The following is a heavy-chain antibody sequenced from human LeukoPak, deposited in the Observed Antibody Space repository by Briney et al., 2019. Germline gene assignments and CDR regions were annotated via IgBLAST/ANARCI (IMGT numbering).Heavy chain of an antibody. Sequence: ASVKVSCKASGYTFTSYYIHWVRQAPGQGPDWMGYINPRNGATNYSQKFQGRLTMTRDTSISTAYMEVSSLKSDDTAVYYCARDPRDTGGSYDSWGQGTPLTVSS. J-gene: IGHJ5*01. CDR1: GYTFTSYY. D-gene: IGHD2-8*02. CDR3: ARDPRDTGGSYDS. V-gene: IGHV1-2*02. CDR2: INPRNGAT.